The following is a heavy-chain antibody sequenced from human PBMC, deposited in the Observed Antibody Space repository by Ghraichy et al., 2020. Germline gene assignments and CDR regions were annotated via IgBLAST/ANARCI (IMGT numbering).Heavy chain of an antibody. V-gene: IGHV3-74*01. Sequence: GWSLRLSCAASGFTFSSHWMHWVRQAPGKGLMWVSLISSDGSSTSYADSVKGRFTISRDNAKNTLYLQMNSLRAEDTAVYYFARDSWGLGDYWGQGTLVTVSS. D-gene: IGHD3-16*01. CDR3: ARDSWGLGDY. CDR2: ISSDGSST. CDR1: GFTFSSHW. J-gene: IGHJ4*02.